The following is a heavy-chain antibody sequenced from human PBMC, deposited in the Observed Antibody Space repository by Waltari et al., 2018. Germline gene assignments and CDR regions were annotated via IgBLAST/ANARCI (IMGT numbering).Heavy chain of an antibody. D-gene: IGHD1-26*01. Sequence: QAQLVQSGAEMKNPGASVKVSCKASGYTFTSYYIHWVRQAPGQGFEWMGLINPSGGNTDYAQKFPGRVTMTRETSTSMVYLDLSRLTPDDTAVYFCARDPGQWEPSGDYIYRYMDVWGKGTMVTISS. CDR3: ARDPGQWEPSGDYIYRYMDV. CDR1: GYTFTSYY. J-gene: IGHJ6*03. CDR2: INPSGGNT. V-gene: IGHV1-46*01.